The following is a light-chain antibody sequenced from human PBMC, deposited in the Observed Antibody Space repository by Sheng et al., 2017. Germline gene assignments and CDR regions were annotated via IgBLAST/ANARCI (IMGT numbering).Light chain of an antibody. CDR3: QQYSTYPFT. V-gene: IGKV1-5*01. J-gene: IGKJ3*01. CDR2: AAS. CDR1: QSISRW. Sequence: DTQMTQSPSTLSASVGDRVTITCRASQSISRWLAWYQQKPGKAPKLLIYAASTLQSGVPSRFSGSGSGTDFTLTISCLQSEDFATYYCQQYSTYPFTFGPWDQSGYPT.